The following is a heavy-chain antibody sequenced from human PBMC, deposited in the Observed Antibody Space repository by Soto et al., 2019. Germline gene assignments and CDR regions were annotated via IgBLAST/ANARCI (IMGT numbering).Heavy chain of an antibody. Sequence: QVHLVESGGGMVQPGRSLRLSCAASGFTFSDYGMHWVRQAPGKGLEWVAVTSNDGNNKYYADSVKGRFTISRDDSKNTLYLQMNSLRVEDTAVYYCAKSGGHYYMYDAFDIWGQGTLVTVSS. D-gene: IGHD1-26*01. CDR1: GFTFSDYG. V-gene: IGHV3-30*18. J-gene: IGHJ3*02. CDR2: TSNDGNNK. CDR3: AKSGGHYYMYDAFDI.